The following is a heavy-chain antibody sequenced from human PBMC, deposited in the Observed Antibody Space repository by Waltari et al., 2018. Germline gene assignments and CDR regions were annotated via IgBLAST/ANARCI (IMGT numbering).Heavy chain of an antibody. Sequence: QLQLQESGPGLVKPSETLSLTCTVSGGSISTSSYYWGWIRQPPGKGLGWIGSIYYSGSTYYNPSLKSRVTISVDTSKNQFSLKLSSVTAADTAVYYCARHPAMTIMLWYFDLWGRGTLVTVSS. J-gene: IGHJ2*01. CDR2: IYYSGST. CDR3: ARHPAMTIMLWYFDL. D-gene: IGHD2-8*01. CDR1: GGSISTSSYY. V-gene: IGHV4-39*01.